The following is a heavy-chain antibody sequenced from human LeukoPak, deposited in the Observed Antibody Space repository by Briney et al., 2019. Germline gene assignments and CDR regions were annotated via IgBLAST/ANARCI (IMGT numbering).Heavy chain of an antibody. J-gene: IGHJ5*02. D-gene: IGHD3-22*01. CDR1: GGTFSSYA. V-gene: IGHV1-69*04. CDR3: ANDMGPRRNWFDP. Sequence: ASVKLSCKASGGTFSSYAISWVRQAPGQGLEWMGRIIPIFGIANYAHKFQGRVTITADKSTSTAYMERSSLRSEDTAVYYWANDMGPRRNWFDPWGQGTLVTVSS. CDR2: IIPIFGIA.